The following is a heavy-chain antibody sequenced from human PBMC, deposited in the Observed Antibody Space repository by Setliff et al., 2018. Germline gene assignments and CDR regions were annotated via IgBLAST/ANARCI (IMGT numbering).Heavy chain of an antibody. D-gene: IGHD4-17*01. CDR3: ARTHDYGDYRWYFDL. Sequence: SETLSLTCTISGGSISSYYWSWIRQPPGKGLEWIGYIYYSGSTNYNPSLKSRVTISVDTSKNQFSLKLSSVTAADTAVYYCARTHDYGDYRWYFDLWGRGTLVTVSS. CDR2: IYYSGST. CDR1: GGSISSYY. J-gene: IGHJ2*01. V-gene: IGHV4-59*01.